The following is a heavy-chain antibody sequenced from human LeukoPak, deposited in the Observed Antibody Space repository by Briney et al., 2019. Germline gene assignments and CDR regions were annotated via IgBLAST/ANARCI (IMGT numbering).Heavy chain of an antibody. CDR2: ISSGSTI. CDR3: ATYDYSNLYNWFDP. Sequence: GGSLRLSCAASGFTFSDYYMSWIRQAPGKGLEWVSYISSGSTIYYADSVKGRFTISRDNAKNSLYLQMNSLRAEDTAVYYCATYDYSNLYNWFDPWGQGTLVTVSS. D-gene: IGHD4-11*01. CDR1: GFTFSDYY. J-gene: IGHJ5*02. V-gene: IGHV3-11*04.